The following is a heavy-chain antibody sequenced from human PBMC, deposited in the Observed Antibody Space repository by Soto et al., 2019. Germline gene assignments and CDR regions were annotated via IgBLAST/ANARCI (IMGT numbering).Heavy chain of an antibody. Sequence: PGGSLRLSCAASGFTFSSYAMSWVRQAPGKGLEWVSAISGSGGSTYYADSVKGRFTISRDNSKNTLYLQMNSLRAEDTAVYYCAKIGGPKNLYSSGWYIDYWGQGTLVTVSS. V-gene: IGHV3-23*01. CDR3: AKIGGPKNLYSSGWYIDY. CDR2: ISGSGGST. J-gene: IGHJ4*02. CDR1: GFTFSSYA. D-gene: IGHD6-19*01.